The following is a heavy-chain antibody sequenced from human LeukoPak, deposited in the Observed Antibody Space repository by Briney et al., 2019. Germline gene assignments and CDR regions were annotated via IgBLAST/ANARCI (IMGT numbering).Heavy chain of an antibody. J-gene: IGHJ4*02. V-gene: IGHV5-51*01. D-gene: IGHD4-17*01. CDR2: IYPGDSDT. Sequence: GESLKISCKGSGYSFTSYWIGWVRHMPGKGLEWMGIIYPGDSDTRYSPSFQGQVTISADKSISTAYLQRSSLKASDTAMYYCARRNGDYRGWYYFDHWGQGTLVTVSS. CDR1: GYSFTSYW. CDR3: ARRNGDYRGWYYFDH.